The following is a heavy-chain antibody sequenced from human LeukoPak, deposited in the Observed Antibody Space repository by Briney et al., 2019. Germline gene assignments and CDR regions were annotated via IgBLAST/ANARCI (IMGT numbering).Heavy chain of an antibody. CDR3: ARGGTGAAADDYYYSYMDV. CDR2: TNWNVGST. D-gene: IGHD6-13*01. J-gene: IGHJ6*03. Sequence: GGSLRLSCADSGFSLTTARMCWGCHAPGRGLGWVSRTNWNVGSTGYADSVKRRFTTSTENAKNSLYLQMNSLRAEDTALYYCARGGTGAAADDYYYSYMDVWGKGTTVTVSS. V-gene: IGHV3-20*04. CDR1: GFSLTTAR.